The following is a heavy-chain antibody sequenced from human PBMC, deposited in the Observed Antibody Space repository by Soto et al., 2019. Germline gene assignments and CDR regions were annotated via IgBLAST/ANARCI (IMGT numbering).Heavy chain of an antibody. V-gene: IGHV1-58*02. CDR2: IVVGSGNT. Sequence: ASVKVSCKASGFTFTSSAMQWVRQARGQRLEWIGWIVVGSGNTNYAQKFQERVTITRDMSTSTAYMELSSLRSEDTAVYYCAAANSGYDSEDAFDIWGQGTMVTVSS. CDR1: GFTFTSSA. J-gene: IGHJ3*02. CDR3: AAANSGYDSEDAFDI. D-gene: IGHD5-12*01.